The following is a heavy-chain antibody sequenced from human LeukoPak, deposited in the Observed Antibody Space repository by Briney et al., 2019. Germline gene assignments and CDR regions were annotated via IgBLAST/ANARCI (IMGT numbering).Heavy chain of an antibody. CDR1: GGSISSYY. CDR3: AGERLAGAFDI. Sequence: SETLSLTCTVSGGSISSYYWSWIRQPPGKGLEWIGYIYYSGSTNYNPSLKSRVTISVDTSKNQFSLKLSSVTAADTAVYYCAGERLAGAFDIWGQGTMVTVSS. V-gene: IGHV4-59*01. CDR2: IYYSGST. J-gene: IGHJ3*02. D-gene: IGHD3-3*02.